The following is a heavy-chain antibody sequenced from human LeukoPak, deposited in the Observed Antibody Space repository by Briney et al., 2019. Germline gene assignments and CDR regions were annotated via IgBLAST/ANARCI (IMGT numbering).Heavy chain of an antibody. J-gene: IGHJ3*02. V-gene: IGHV4-59*08. CDR3: ARRSGLRDAFDI. Sequence: PSETLSLTCTVSGGSISSYCWSWIRQPPGKGLEWIGYIYYSGSTNYNPSLKSRVTISVDTSKNQFSLKLSSVTAADTAVYYCARRSGLRDAFDIWGQGTMVTVSS. CDR2: IYYSGST. CDR1: GGSISSYC. D-gene: IGHD3-10*01.